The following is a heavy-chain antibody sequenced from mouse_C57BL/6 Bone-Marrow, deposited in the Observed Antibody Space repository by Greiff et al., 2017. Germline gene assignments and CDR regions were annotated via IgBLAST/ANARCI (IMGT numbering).Heavy chain of an antibody. D-gene: IGHD1-1*01. CDR2: ISSGGSYT. CDR1: GFTFSSYG. J-gene: IGHJ4*01. CDR3: ASPYYYGSSYYAMDY. V-gene: IGHV5-6*01. Sequence: EVQLMESGGDLVKPGGSLKLSCAASGFTFSSYGMSWVRQTPDKRLEWVATISSGGSYTYYPDSVKGRFTISRDNAKNTLYLQMSSLKSEDTAMYYCASPYYYGSSYYAMDYWGQGTSVTVSS.